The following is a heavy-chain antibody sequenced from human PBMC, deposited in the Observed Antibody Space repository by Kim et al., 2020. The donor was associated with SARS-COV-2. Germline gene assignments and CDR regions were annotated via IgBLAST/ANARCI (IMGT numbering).Heavy chain of an antibody. CDR1: GGSISSGGYY. J-gene: IGHJ6*02. CDR3: ARESPGAGRGYGMDV. CDR2: IYYSGST. V-gene: IGHV4-31*03. Sequence: SETLSLTCTVSGGSISSGGYYWSWIRQHPGKGLEWIGYIYYSGSTYYNPSLKSRVTISVDTSKNQFSLKLSSVTAADTAVYYCARESPGAGRGYGMDVWGQGTTVTVSS.